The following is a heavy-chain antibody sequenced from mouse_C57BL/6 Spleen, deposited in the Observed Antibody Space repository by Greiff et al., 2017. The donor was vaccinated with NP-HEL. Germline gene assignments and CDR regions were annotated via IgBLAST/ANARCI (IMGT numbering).Heavy chain of an antibody. CDR2: INPSSGYT. CDR1: GYTFTSYW. V-gene: IGHV1-7*01. J-gene: IGHJ3*01. D-gene: IGHD1-1*01. CDR3: AREEESYGSGFAY. Sequence: QVQLQQSGAELAKPGASVKLSCKASGYTFTSYWMHWVKQRPGQGLEWIGYINPSSGYTKYNQKFKDKATLTADKSSSTAYMQLSSLTYEDSAVYYCAREEESYGSGFAYWGQGTLVTVSA.